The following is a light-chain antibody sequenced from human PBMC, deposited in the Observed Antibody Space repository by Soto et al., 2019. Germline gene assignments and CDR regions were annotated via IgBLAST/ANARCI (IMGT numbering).Light chain of an antibody. J-gene: IGKJ5*01. Sequence: EIVLPQSPGTLPLSPGDRASRSCRASQTDSNNYLAWCQQKPGQAPRVIMYGASRRATGIPDRFSGGGSGTDFTLTISRLEPEDFAVYFCQQYAGPPTTFGQGTRLEIK. CDR3: QQYAGPPTT. V-gene: IGKV3-20*01. CDR1: QTDSNNY. CDR2: GAS.